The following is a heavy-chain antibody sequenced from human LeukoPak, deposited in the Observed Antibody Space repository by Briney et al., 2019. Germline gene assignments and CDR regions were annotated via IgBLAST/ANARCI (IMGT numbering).Heavy chain of an antibody. V-gene: IGHV1-24*01. CDR3: ATVVYCATMTCPGYGNYYYFMDV. D-gene: IGHD2-21*01. J-gene: IGHJ6*03. CDR1: GFTLSELS. Sequence: ASVKVSCKVSGFTLSELSIHWVRQAPGKGLEWVGGFDPKDGEAVYAERFRDRVILTDDRSSNTAYMDLSRLGADDTAVYYCATVVYCATMTCPGYGNYYYFMDVWGEGTTVTV. CDR2: FDPKDGEA.